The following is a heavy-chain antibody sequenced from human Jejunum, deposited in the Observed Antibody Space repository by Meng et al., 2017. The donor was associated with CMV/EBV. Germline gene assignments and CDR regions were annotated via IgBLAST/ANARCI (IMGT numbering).Heavy chain of an antibody. CDR3: ARVGYDSSGYYRALLDY. CDR1: GGSISSSSYY. D-gene: IGHD3-22*01. V-gene: IGHV4-39*07. J-gene: IGHJ4*02. CDR2: MYYSGST. Sequence: QLPLEGAGPGLVKPSETLSLTCTVSGGSISSSSYYWGWIRQPPGKGLEWIGSMYYSGSTYYNPSLKSRVTISVDTSKNQFSLKLSSVTAADTAVYYCARVGYDSSGYYRALLDYWGQGTLVTVSS.